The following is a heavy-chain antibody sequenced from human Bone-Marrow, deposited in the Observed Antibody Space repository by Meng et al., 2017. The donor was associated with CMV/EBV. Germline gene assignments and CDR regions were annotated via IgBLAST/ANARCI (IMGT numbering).Heavy chain of an antibody. CDR2: INAGNGNT. J-gene: IGHJ4*02. CDR3: ARNIDS. CDR1: GCTFTSYA. V-gene: IGHV1-3*01. Sequence: QVQGGPCGADGMSPGALGKVSCKTSGCTFTSYALHWVRQATGQRLEWMGWINAGNGNTQYSQKFQGRVTITRDTSGSIAYMELSSLRSEDTAVYYCARNIDSWGQGTLVTVSS.